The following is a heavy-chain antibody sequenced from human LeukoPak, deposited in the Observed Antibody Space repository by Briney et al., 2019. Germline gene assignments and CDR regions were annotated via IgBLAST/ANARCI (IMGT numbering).Heavy chain of an antibody. Sequence: GGSLRLSCAASGFTFSSYWMNWVRQAPGKGLEWVAHIQQHGSEKYYVDSVKGRFTISRDNAKNSLYLQVNSLRAEDTAVYYCARDAGDIAAAHDAFDIWGQGTMVTVSS. J-gene: IGHJ3*02. CDR1: GFTFSSYW. D-gene: IGHD6-13*01. CDR3: ARDAGDIAAAHDAFDI. V-gene: IGHV3-7*01. CDR2: IQQHGSEK.